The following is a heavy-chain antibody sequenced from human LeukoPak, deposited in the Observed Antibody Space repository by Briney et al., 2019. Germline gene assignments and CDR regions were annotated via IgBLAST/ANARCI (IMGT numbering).Heavy chain of an antibody. J-gene: IGHJ3*02. CDR3: ARGRIFGVVIAAGAFDI. CDR1: GGSFSGYY. Sequence: KPSETLSLTCAVYGGSFSGYYWSWIRQPPGKGLEWIGEINHSGSTNYNPSLKSRVTISVDTSKNQFSLKLSSVTAADTAVYYCARGRIFGVVIAAGAFDIWGQGTMVTVSS. CDR2: INHSGST. D-gene: IGHD3-3*01. V-gene: IGHV4-34*01.